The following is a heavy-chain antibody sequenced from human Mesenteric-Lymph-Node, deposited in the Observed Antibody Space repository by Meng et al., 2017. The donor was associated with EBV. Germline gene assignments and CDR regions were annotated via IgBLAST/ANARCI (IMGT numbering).Heavy chain of an antibody. CDR1: GGSVSSTSYY. J-gene: IGHJ5*02. V-gene: IGHV4-61*01. CDR2: FYYSGST. Sequence: QVQLQESGPGLVKPSETLSLTCTFSGGSVSSTSYYWSWIRQPPGKRLEWIGYFYYSGSTNYNPSLKRRVTISVDTSKNQFSLNLYSVTAADTAVYYCARENPARGNWFDPWGQGALVTVSS. D-gene: IGHD3-10*01. CDR3: ARENPARGNWFDP.